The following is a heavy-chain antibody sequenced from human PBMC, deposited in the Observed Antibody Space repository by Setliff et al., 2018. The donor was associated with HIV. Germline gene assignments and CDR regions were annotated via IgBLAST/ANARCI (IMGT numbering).Heavy chain of an antibody. V-gene: IGHV4-34*01. CDR2: INHSGST. CDR3: ARGYYDFWSGPFKYYYYYMDV. Sequence: PSETLSLTCAVYGGSFSGYYWTWIRQSPGKGLEWIGEINHSGSTNYNPSLKSRVTISVDTSKNQFSLRLSSVTAADTAVYYCARGYYDFWSGPFKYYYYYMDVWGKGTTVTVSS. J-gene: IGHJ6*03. D-gene: IGHD3-3*01. CDR1: GGSFSGYY.